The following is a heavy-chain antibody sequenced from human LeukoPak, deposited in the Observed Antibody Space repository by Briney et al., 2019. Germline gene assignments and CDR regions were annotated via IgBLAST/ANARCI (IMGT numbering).Heavy chain of an antibody. CDR3: ARGGSGWSVSLFDP. CDR1: GGSVSSNSAA. Sequence: SQTLSLTCAISGGSVSSNSAAWLWIRHSPSRGLECLGRPYYRSKWYYDYAVSVKSRMTINPDTSKNQFSLQLNSVTPEDTAVYYCARGGSGWSVSLFDPWGQGTLVTVSS. D-gene: IGHD6-13*01. CDR2: PYYRSKWYY. J-gene: IGHJ5*02. V-gene: IGHV6-1*01.